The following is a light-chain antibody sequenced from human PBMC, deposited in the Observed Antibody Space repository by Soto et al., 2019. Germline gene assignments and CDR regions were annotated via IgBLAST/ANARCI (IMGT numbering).Light chain of an antibody. Sequence: IQLTQSPSSLSASVGDRVTITCLASQDIAIYLAWYQQKPGEAPKLLIYAASTLYGGVPSRFSGSGSGTDFALTITSLQAEDFATYYCQQLRMYPSTFGGGTRLEIK. CDR3: QQLRMYPST. CDR1: QDIAIY. V-gene: IGKV1-9*01. CDR2: AAS. J-gene: IGKJ5*01.